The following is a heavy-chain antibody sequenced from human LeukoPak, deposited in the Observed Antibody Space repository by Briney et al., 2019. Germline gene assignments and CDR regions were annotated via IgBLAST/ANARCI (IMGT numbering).Heavy chain of an antibody. Sequence: GGSLRLSCAASGFTFDDYAMPWVRQVPGKGLEWVSGISWNSGSIGYADSVKGRFTISRDNAKNSLYLQMNSLRAEDTALYYCAKGPSDSSGYYYGAEYFQHWGQGTLVTVSS. CDR3: AKGPSDSSGYYYGAEYFQH. CDR2: ISWNSGSI. J-gene: IGHJ1*01. V-gene: IGHV3-9*01. CDR1: GFTFDDYA. D-gene: IGHD3-22*01.